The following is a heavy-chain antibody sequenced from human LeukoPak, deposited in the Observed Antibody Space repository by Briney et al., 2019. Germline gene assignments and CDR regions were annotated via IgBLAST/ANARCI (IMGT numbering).Heavy chain of an antibody. J-gene: IGHJ5*02. CDR1: GFTFSNYA. V-gene: IGHV3-30*02. CDR3: ASCRVPAATSCWFDP. CDR2: IRYDGSNK. D-gene: IGHD2-2*01. Sequence: GGSLRLSCAASGFTFSNYAMHWVRQAPGKGLEWVTFIRYDGSNKYYAESVKGRFTISRDNSKNTLYLQMSSLRAEDTAVYYCASCRVPAATSCWFDPWGQGTLVTVSS.